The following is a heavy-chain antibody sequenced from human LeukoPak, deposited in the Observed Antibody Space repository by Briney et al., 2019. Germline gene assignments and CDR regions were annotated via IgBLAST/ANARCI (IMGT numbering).Heavy chain of an antibody. V-gene: IGHV1-2*06. J-gene: IGHJ4*02. Sequence: PRASVKVSCKASGYTFTDYYIHWVRQAPGQGLEWMGRINPNSGGTKYAQNFQGRVTMTRDTSISTAYMELSRLRSDDTAVYYCARDNELGATVGDYWGQGTLVTVSS. CDR1: GYTFTDYY. D-gene: IGHD1-26*01. CDR3: ARDNELGATVGDY. CDR2: INPNSGGT.